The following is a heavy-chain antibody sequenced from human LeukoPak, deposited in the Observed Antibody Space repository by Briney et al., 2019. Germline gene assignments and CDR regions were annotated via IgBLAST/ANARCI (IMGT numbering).Heavy chain of an antibody. D-gene: IGHD6-19*01. CDR2: IKSKTDGGTT. V-gene: IGHV3-15*07. CDR1: GFTFSNAW. CDR3: IRSNGWPDY. Sequence: KLGGSLRLSCAASGFTFSNAWMNWVRQAPGKGLEWVGRIKSKTDGGTTDYAAPVKGRFTTSRDDSKNTLYLQMNSLRADDTAVYYCIRSNGWPDYWGQGTLVTVSS. J-gene: IGHJ4*02.